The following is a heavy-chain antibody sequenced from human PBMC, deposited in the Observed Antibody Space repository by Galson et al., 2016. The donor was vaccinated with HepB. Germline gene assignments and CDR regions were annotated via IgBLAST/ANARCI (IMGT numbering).Heavy chain of an antibody. CDR3: AKDKYYDTSALIDY. D-gene: IGHD3-22*01. CDR1: GFTFSNYA. J-gene: IGHJ4*02. CDR2: ISGSGGST. V-gene: IGHV3-23*01. Sequence: SLRLSCAVSGFTFSNYAMSWVRQPEGKRLEWAAAISGSGGSTYYADSVRGRFTISRDNSKNTLYLQMNTLRAEDTAVYYCAKDKYYDTSALIDYWGQGTLVTVSS.